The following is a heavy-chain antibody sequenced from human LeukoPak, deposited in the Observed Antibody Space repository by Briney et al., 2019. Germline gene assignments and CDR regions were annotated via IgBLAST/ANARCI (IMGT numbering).Heavy chain of an antibody. CDR1: GGSFSGYY. D-gene: IGHD3-3*01. CDR3: ARVTRITIFGVVIRRWFDP. Sequence: SETLSLTCAVYGGSFSGYYWSWIRQPPGKGLEWIGEINHSGSTNYNPSLKSRVTISVGTSKNQFSLKLSSVTAADTAVYYCARVTRITIFGVVIRRWFDPWGQGTLVTVSS. J-gene: IGHJ5*02. CDR2: INHSGST. V-gene: IGHV4-34*01.